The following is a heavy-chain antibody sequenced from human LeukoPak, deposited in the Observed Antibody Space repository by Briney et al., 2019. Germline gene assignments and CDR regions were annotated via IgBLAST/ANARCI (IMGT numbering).Heavy chain of an antibody. D-gene: IGHD3-22*01. CDR2: IYPGDSDT. V-gene: IGHV5-51*01. CDR3: ARLTDYYDSSGYYRNYNWFDP. J-gene: IGHJ5*02. Sequence: GESLKISCKGSGYRFINYWIAWVRQMPGKGLEWMGIIYPGDSDTKYSPSFQGQVTISADKPINTAYLQWSSLTASDTAMYYCARLTDYYDSSGYYRNYNWFDPWGQGTLVTVSS. CDR1: GYRFINYW.